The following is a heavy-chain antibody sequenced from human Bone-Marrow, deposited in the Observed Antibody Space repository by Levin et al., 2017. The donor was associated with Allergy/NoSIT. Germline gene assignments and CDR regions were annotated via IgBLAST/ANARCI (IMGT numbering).Heavy chain of an antibody. Sequence: GESLKISCAASGFTFNNYAMHWVRQAPGKGLEWVAVISYDGSTKYYADSVKGRFTISRDNSKNTLYLQMNSLRAEDMAVYYCASDRVYGDYVPFDYWGQGTLVTVSS. CDR2: ISYDGSTK. CDR3: ASDRVYGDYVPFDY. J-gene: IGHJ4*02. V-gene: IGHV3-30-3*01. D-gene: IGHD4-17*01. CDR1: GFTFNNYA.